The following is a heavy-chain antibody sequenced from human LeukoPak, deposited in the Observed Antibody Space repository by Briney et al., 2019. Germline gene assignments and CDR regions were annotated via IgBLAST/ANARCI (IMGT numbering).Heavy chain of an antibody. CDR1: GFTFSTFE. J-gene: IGHJ4*02. D-gene: IGHD3-9*01. CDR3: TRGRYFGIDF. CDR2: ISGSGSTK. V-gene: IGHV3-48*03. Sequence: GGSLRLSCTASGFTFSTFEMNWVRQAPGTGLEWVSYISGSGSTKYYADSVKGRFTLSRDNAKNSLYLDMKSLRGEDTALYFCTRGRYFGIDFWGQGSLVIVSS.